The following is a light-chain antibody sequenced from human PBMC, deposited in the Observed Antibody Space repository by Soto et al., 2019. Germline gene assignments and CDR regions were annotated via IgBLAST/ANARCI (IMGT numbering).Light chain of an antibody. CDR3: MQALQPQYT. Sequence: IVMTQSPLSLSVTPGEPASISCRSSQSLLYENGYTYFDWYVQKSGQPPQLLIYLGSNRPSGVHDRFSGSVASTDFTLKISRVETEDVEVYYCMQALQPQYTFGQGNKLEIK. V-gene: IGKV2-28*01. CDR1: QSLLYENGYTY. J-gene: IGKJ2*01. CDR2: LGS.